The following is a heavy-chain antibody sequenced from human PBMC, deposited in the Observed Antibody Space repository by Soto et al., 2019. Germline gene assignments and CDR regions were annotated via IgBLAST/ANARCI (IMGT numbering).Heavy chain of an antibody. V-gene: IGHV3-23*01. Sequence: GGSSRFSCASSGFTCDSSAIAGVRQATGKGLEWVSAISGSGGSTYYADSVKGRFTISRDNSKNTLYLQMNSLRAEDTAVYYCAKRGGPYYYNYGMDVWGQGTTVTVSS. CDR2: ISGSGGST. J-gene: IGHJ6*02. CDR1: GFTCDSSA. CDR3: AKRGGPYYYNYGMDV. D-gene: IGHD2-15*01.